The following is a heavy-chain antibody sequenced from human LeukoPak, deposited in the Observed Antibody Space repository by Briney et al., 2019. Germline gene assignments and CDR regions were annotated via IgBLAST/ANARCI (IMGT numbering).Heavy chain of an antibody. D-gene: IGHD1-14*01. V-gene: IGHV4-59*08. CDR1: GGSISTHY. CDR2: IYYGGST. J-gene: IGHJ3*02. CDR3: ARHVDGFNNIDAFDI. Sequence: LETLSLTCSVSGGSISTHYWNWIRQPPGKGLEWIGYIYYGGSTNYNPSLKSRVTISVDTSKNQFSLKLRSVTAADTAVYHCARHVDGFNNIDAFDIWGQGTMVTVSS.